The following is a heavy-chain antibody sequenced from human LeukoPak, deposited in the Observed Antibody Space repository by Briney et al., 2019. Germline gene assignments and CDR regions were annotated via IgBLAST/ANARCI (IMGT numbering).Heavy chain of an antibody. D-gene: IGHD3-10*01. Sequence: GASVKVSCKASGYTFTSYAMHWVRQAPGQRLEWMGWINAGNGNTKYSQEFQGRVTITRDTSASTAYMELSSLRSEDMAVYYCARSYGSGSYHPPFFDYWGQGTLVTVSS. CDR2: INAGNGNT. J-gene: IGHJ4*02. V-gene: IGHV1-3*03. CDR3: ARSYGSGSYHPPFFDY. CDR1: GYTFTSYA.